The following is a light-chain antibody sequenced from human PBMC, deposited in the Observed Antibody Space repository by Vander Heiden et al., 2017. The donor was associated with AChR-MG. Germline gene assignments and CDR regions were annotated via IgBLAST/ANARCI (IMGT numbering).Light chain of an antibody. J-gene: IGKJ2*01. CDR2: GAS. V-gene: IGKV3-20*01. CDR1: QSVSSSY. Sequence: DIVLTQSQGTLPLSPGDRATLSCRASQSVSSSYLAWYQQKPGQAPRLLIYGASSRATGIPDRFSGSGSGTDFTLTISRLEPEDFAVYYCQQYGSSPYTFGQGTKLEIK. CDR3: QQYGSSPYT.